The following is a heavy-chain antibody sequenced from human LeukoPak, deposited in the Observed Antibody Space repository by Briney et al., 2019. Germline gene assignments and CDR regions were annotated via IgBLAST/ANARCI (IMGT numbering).Heavy chain of an antibody. CDR1: GGSISSGSYY. CDR2: IYTSGST. V-gene: IGHV4-61*02. D-gene: IGHD6-13*01. J-gene: IGHJ4*02. CDR3: ASELISRYSSRWYYFDY. Sequence: PSETLSLTCTVSGGSISSGSYYWSWIRQPAGKGLEWIGRIYTSGSTNYNPSLKSRVTISVDTSKNQFSLKLSSVTAADTAVYYCASELISRYSSRWYYFDYWGQGTLVTVSS.